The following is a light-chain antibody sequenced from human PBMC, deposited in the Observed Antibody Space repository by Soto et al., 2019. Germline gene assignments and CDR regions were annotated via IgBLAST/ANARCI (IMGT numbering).Light chain of an antibody. J-gene: IGKJ1*01. V-gene: IGKV3-15*01. CDR1: EDVSSK. Sequence: IFMTQSPATLSVSPGGRATLSCRASEDVSSKLAWYQQKPGLPPRLVIYDASTRATGIPARFSGSGSGKDFTLPISGLQSEDFAVYYCLQYDTWPPGTFGQGTKVEI. CDR2: DAS. CDR3: LQYDTWPPGT.